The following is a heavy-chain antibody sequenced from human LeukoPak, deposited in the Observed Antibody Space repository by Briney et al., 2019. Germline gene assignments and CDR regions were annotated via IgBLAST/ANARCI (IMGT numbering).Heavy chain of an antibody. CDR1: GFTFDDYA. V-gene: IGHV3-43*02. CDR2: ISGDGGST. J-gene: IGHJ6*02. D-gene: IGHD6-13*01. CDR3: AKDKKGIAAAGNLYYGMYV. Sequence: PGGSLRLSCAASGFTFDDYAMHWVRQAPGEGMEWDPLISGDGGSTYYADSVKGRSTISRDNSKNSLYRQMNSLRTEDTALYYCAKDKKGIAAAGNLYYGMYVWGQGTTVTVSS.